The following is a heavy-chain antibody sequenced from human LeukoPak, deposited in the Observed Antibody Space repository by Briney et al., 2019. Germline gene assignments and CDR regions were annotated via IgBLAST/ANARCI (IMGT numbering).Heavy chain of an antibody. CDR3: AREQLLWFGESSYGMDV. J-gene: IGHJ6*02. V-gene: IGHV1-18*01. Sequence: ASVKVSCKASGYTFTSYGISWVRQAPGQGLEWMGWISAYNGNTNYAQKLQGRVTMTTETSTSTAYMELRSLRSDDTAVYYCAREQLLWFGESSYGMDVWGQGTTVTVSS. CDR2: ISAYNGNT. D-gene: IGHD3-10*01. CDR1: GYTFTSYG.